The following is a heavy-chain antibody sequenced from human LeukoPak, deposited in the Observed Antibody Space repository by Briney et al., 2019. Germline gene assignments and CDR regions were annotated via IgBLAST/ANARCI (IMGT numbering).Heavy chain of an antibody. CDR1: GGSISSHY. CDR3: ARVHVAELAKVYYFDY. D-gene: IGHD3-10*01. V-gene: IGHV4-59*11. Sequence: SETLSLTCTVSGGSISSHYWSWIRQPPGKGLEWIGYIYYSGSTNYNPSLKSRVTISVDTSKNQFSLKLSSVTAADTAVYYCARVHVAELAKVYYFDYWGQGTLVTVSS. J-gene: IGHJ4*02. CDR2: IYYSGST.